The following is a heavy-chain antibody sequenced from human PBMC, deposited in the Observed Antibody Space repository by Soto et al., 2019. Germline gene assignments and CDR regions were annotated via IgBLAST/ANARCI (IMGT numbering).Heavy chain of an antibody. Sequence: ASVKVSCKASGYTFTSYAMHWVLQAPGQRLEWMGWINAGNGNTKYSQKFQGRVTITRDTSASTAYMELRSLRSDDTAVYYCARDSSGWYGWYIDLWGRGTLVSVSS. J-gene: IGHJ2*01. CDR3: ARDSSGWYGWYIDL. D-gene: IGHD6-19*01. CDR1: GYTFTSYA. V-gene: IGHV1-3*01. CDR2: INAGNGNT.